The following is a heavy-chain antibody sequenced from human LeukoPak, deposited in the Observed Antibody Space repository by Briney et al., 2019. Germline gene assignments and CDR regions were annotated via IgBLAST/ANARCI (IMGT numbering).Heavy chain of an antibody. V-gene: IGHV3-21*01. Sequence: PGGSLRLSCAASGFTFSTYSMNWVRQAPGKGLEWISYIRSTTSHIGYADSVKGRFTISRDNAKNSVYLQMNSLRVEDTAVYYCARNNIFLDHWGEGILVTVSS. CDR3: ARNNIFLDH. CDR1: GFTFSTYS. D-gene: IGHD3-9*01. CDR2: IRSTTSHI. J-gene: IGHJ4*02.